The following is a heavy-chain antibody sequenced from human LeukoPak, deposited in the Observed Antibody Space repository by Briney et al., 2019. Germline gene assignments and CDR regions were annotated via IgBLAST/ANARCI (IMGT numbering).Heavy chain of an antibody. D-gene: IGHD1/OR15-1a*01. CDR2: IKYDGSEK. CDR1: GFTVSSNF. Sequence: QPGGSLRLSCAASGFTVSSNFMTWVRQSPGQGLEWVANIKYDGSEKYYVDSVKGRFTISREDAKNSLSLQMDSVRPEDTAVYYCAFNNNFKYWGQGTLVIVSS. CDR3: AFNNNFKY. J-gene: IGHJ4*02. V-gene: IGHV3-7*01.